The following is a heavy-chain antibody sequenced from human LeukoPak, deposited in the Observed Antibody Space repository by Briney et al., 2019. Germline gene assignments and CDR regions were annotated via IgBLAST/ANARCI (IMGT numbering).Heavy chain of an antibody. J-gene: IGHJ5*02. CDR2: INHSGST. D-gene: IGHD5-24*01. CDR1: GGSFSGYY. CDR3: ARGQGERWLQLRWFDP. Sequence: SETLSLTCAVYGGSFSGYYWSRIRQPPGKGLEWIGEINHSGSTNYNPSLKSRVTISVDTSKNQFSLKLSSVTAADTAVYYCARGQGERWLQLRWFDPWGQGTLVTVSS. V-gene: IGHV4-34*01.